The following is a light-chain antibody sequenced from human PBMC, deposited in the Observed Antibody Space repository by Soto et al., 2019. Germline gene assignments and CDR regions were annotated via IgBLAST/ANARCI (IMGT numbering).Light chain of an antibody. CDR3: QQYASSPLT. V-gene: IGKV3-20*01. Sequence: EIVLTRSPGTLSLSPGERATLSCRASQSVGRDFLAWYQHKPGQAPRLLIHRASSRATGIPDRFSGSGSGTDFILTISRLEPEDFALYYCQQYASSPLTFGGGTKVEIK. J-gene: IGKJ4*01. CDR1: QSVGRDF. CDR2: RAS.